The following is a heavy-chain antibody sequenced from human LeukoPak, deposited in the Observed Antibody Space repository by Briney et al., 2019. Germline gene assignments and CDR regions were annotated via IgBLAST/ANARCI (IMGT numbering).Heavy chain of an antibody. J-gene: IGHJ4*02. V-gene: IGHV3-9*01. CDR3: AKSTGYSGYDYYFDY. D-gene: IGHD5-12*01. CDR1: GFTFDDYA. Sequence: SGGSLRLSCAASGFTFDDYAMHWVRQALGKGLEWVSGISWNSGSIGYADSVKGRFTISRDNAKNSLYLQMNSLRAEDTALYYCAKSTGYSGYDYYFDYWGQGTLVTVSS. CDR2: ISWNSGSI.